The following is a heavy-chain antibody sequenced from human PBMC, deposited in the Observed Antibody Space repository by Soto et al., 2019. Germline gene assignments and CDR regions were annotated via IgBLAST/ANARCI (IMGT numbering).Heavy chain of an antibody. CDR2: IWYDGSNK. V-gene: IGHV3-33*01. CDR1: GFTFSSYG. CDR3: ARDLLITPHYYYYGMDV. J-gene: IGHJ6*02. D-gene: IGHD3-16*01. Sequence: GGSLRLSCAASGFTFSSYGMHWVRQAPGKGLEWVAVIWYDGSNKYYADSVKGRFTISRDNSKNTLYLQMNSLRAEDTAVYYCARDLLITPHYYYYGMDVWGQGTTVTV.